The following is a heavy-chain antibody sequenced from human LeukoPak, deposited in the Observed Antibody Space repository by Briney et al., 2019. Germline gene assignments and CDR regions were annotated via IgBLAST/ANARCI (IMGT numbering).Heavy chain of an antibody. D-gene: IGHD4-17*01. CDR3: ARGEDGTGDYRPTYFDS. V-gene: IGHV4-34*01. CDR2: INHGGGT. J-gene: IGHJ4*02. CDR1: GGSFSEYF. Sequence: PETLSLTCAVYGGSFSEYFWNWIRQTPGKGREWIGEINHGGGTKYNPPLKSRATISVDTSKKQFSLNLTSVTAADTAVYYCARGEDGTGDYRPTYFDSWGQGTPVTVSS.